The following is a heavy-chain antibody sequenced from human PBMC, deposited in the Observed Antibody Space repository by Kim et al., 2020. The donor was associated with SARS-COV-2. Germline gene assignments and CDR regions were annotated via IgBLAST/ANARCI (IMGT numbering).Heavy chain of an antibody. V-gene: IGHV4-31*02. D-gene: IGHD4-17*01. Sequence: SRVTISVDTSKNQFSLKLSSVTAADTAVYYCARGDAGGDYTFSYYYYMDVWGKGTTVTVSS. CDR3: ARGDAGGDYTFSYYYYMDV. J-gene: IGHJ6*03.